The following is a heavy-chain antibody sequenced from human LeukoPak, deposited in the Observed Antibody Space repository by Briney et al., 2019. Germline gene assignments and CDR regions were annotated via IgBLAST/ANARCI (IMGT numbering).Heavy chain of an antibody. J-gene: IGHJ4*02. Sequence: GASVKVSCKASGYTFTSYAMNWVRQAPGQGREWMGWINTNTGNPTYAQGFTGRFVFSLHTSVRTAYLQISSLKAEDTAVYYCARDIVAVTGSDYWGQGTRVTVSS. D-gene: IGHD5-12*01. CDR1: GYTFTSYA. CDR3: ARDIVAVTGSDY. CDR2: INTNTGNP. V-gene: IGHV7-4-1*02.